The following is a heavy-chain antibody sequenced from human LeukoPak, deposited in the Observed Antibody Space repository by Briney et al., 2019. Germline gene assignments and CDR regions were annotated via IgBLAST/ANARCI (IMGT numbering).Heavy chain of an antibody. Sequence: GGSLRLSCAASGFIVSSNYMSWVRQAPGKGLEWVSVIYSGGSTYYADSVKGRFTISRDNSKNTLYLQMNSLRAEDTAVYYCARGHNFGRLHPFDYWGQGTLVTVSS. CDR3: ARGHNFGRLHPFDY. CDR1: GFIVSSNY. V-gene: IGHV3-66*01. CDR2: IYSGGST. D-gene: IGHD3-9*01. J-gene: IGHJ4*02.